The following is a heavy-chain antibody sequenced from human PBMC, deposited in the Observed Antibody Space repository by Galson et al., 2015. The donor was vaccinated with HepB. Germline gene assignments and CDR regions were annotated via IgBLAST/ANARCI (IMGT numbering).Heavy chain of an antibody. CDR1: GFTFSYYT. CDR2: ISGSSTYI. V-gene: IGHV3-21*01. Sequence: SLGLSCAASGFTFSYYTINWVRQAPGKGLEWVSSISGSSTYIYYTDSVWGRFTVSRDNSNDSLYLQMNSLRVEDTAVYYCARDRGRSDYGYYYGMDVWGQGTTVTVSS. J-gene: IGHJ6*02. CDR3: ARDRGRSDYGYYYGMDV. D-gene: IGHD4-17*01.